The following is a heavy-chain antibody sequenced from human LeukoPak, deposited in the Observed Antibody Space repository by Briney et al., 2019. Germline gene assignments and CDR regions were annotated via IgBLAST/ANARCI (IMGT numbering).Heavy chain of an antibody. J-gene: IGHJ4*02. CDR3: ARELLFYY. Sequence: PGGSLRLSCAASGFTFSSYSMNWVRQAPGKGLEWVSYISSSSSTIYYADSVKGRFTISRDNAKNSLYLQMNNLRAEDTAVYYCARELLFYYWGQGTLVTVSS. V-gene: IGHV3-48*01. CDR2: ISSSSSTI. D-gene: IGHD2-21*02. CDR1: GFTFSSYS.